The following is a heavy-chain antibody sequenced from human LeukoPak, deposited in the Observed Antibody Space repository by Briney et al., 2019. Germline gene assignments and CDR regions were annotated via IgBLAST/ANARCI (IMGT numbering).Heavy chain of an antibody. CDR3: ARRYSIGWQGDFDY. Sequence: GGSLRLSCAASGFTFSSYAMSWVRQAPGKGLEWVSGISGNGDSTFYADSVKGRFTISRDNSKNTLFLEMNSLRAEDTAVYYCARRYSIGWQGDFDYWGQGTLVTVSS. CDR1: GFTFSSYA. J-gene: IGHJ4*02. D-gene: IGHD6-19*01. CDR2: ISGNGDST. V-gene: IGHV3-23*01.